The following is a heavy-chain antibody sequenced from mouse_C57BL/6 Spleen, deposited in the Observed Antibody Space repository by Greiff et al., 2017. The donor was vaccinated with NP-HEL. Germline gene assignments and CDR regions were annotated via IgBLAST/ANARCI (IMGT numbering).Heavy chain of an antibody. J-gene: IGHJ4*01. Sequence: QVHVKQPGAELVKPGASVKLSCKASGYTFTSYWMHWVKQRPGQGLEWIGMIHPNSGSTNYNEKFKSKATLTVDKSSSTAYMQLSSLTSEDSAVYYCARSGDDYYAMDYWGQGTSVTVSS. CDR3: ARSGDDYYAMDY. CDR2: IHPNSGST. D-gene: IGHD3-1*01. V-gene: IGHV1-64*01. CDR1: GYTFTSYW.